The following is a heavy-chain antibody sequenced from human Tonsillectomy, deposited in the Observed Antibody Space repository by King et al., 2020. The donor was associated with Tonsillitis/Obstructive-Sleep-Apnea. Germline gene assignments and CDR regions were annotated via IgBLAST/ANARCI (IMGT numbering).Heavy chain of an antibody. CDR3: ARGEDKMRTDDDADERDG. CDR1: GSSIIYSS. CDR2: IYYSGST. V-gene: IGHV4-59*03. J-gene: IGHJ6*03. Sequence: VPLPASFPGLVPPSATLSLTCTLSGSSIIYSSWIWLLQPPVTGLEWIGYIYYSGSTNYNSGSTNYTPSLNSRVTIPVDQSKTQLSLKLSSVTAADTAGEDVARGEDKMRTDDDADERDGGGKGTTVT. D-gene: IGHD3-16*01.